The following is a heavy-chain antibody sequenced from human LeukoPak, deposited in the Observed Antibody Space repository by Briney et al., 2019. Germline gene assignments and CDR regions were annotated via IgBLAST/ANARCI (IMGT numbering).Heavy chain of an antibody. Sequence: GGSLRLSCAASGFMFSSYWMSWVRQAPGKGLEWVADIKEDGSEKSYVDSVKGRFTISRDNAKNSLYLQMNTLRAEDMAVYYCARDLDYGSGSYFYYYYYMDVWGKGTTVTISS. CDR2: IKEDGSEK. V-gene: IGHV3-7*01. CDR3: ARDLDYGSGSYFYYYYYMDV. CDR1: GFMFSSYW. J-gene: IGHJ6*03. D-gene: IGHD3-10*01.